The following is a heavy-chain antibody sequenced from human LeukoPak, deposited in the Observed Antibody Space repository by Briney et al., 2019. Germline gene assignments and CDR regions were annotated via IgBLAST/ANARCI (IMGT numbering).Heavy chain of an antibody. CDR1: GGSISSYY. D-gene: IGHD3-3*01. Sequence: SETLSLTCTVSGGSISSYYWGWIRQPPGKGLEWIGYIYYSGSTNYNPSLKSRVTISVDTSKNQFSLKLSSVTAADTAVYYCARAFLEWSHGQWFDPWGQGTLVTVSS. V-gene: IGHV4-59*01. J-gene: IGHJ5*02. CDR3: ARAFLEWSHGQWFDP. CDR2: IYYSGST.